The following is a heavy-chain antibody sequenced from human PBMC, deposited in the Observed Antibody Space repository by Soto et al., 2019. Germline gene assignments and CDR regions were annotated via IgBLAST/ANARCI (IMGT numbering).Heavy chain of an antibody. D-gene: IGHD5-18*01. CDR3: ARDGGYSYAAIVPHWYFDL. V-gene: IGHV3-53*01. CDR1: GFTVSSNY. Sequence: EVQLVESGGGLIQPGGSLRLSCAASGFTVSSNYMSWVRQAPRKGLEWVSVIYSGDTTYYADSVKGRFTISRDNSKNTLYVQRNSLRAEDTAVYYCARDGGYSYAAIVPHWYFDLWGRGTLVTVAS. J-gene: IGHJ2*01. CDR2: IYSGDTT.